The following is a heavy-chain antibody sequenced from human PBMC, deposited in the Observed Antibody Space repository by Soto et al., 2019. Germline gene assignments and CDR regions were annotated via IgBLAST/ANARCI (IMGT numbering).Heavy chain of an antibody. J-gene: IGHJ5*02. D-gene: IGHD3-10*01. CDR1: GDSISSGIYY. V-gene: IGHV4-31*03. CDR2: IYYSGST. Sequence: SETLSLTCTVSGDSISSGIYYWTWIRQHPGKGLEWIGYIYYSGSTYYNPSLKSRITMSIDTSKSQFYLNLSSVTAADTAVYYCARDLGSGSYYNWFDPWGQGTLVTVSS. CDR3: ARDLGSGSYYNWFDP.